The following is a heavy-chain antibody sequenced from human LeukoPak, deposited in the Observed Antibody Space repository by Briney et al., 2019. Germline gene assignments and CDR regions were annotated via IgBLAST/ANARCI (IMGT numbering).Heavy chain of an antibody. CDR3: ARRSVAAAGTRGGAFDY. D-gene: IGHD6-13*01. Sequence: SQTLSLTCAVSGGSISSGGYSWSWIRQPPGKGLEWIGYIYHSGSTYYTPSLKCRVTISVDRYKNQFSLKLSSVTAADTAVYYCARRSVAAAGTRGGAFDYWGQGTLVTVSS. V-gene: IGHV4-30-2*01. CDR2: IYHSGST. J-gene: IGHJ4*02. CDR1: GGSISSGGYS.